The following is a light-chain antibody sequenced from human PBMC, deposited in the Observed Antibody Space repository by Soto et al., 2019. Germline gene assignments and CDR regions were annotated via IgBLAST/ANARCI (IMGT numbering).Light chain of an antibody. J-gene: IGKJ4*01. CDR3: QQYGSSPPLT. CDR1: QSVSSSH. CDR2: GAS. V-gene: IGKV3-20*01. Sequence: EIVLTQSPGTLSLSPGERATLSCRASQSVSSSHLAWYQQKPGQAPRLLIYGASSRATGIPDRFSGSGSGTDFTLTISRLEPEDFVVYYCQQYGSSPPLTFGGGTRWIS.